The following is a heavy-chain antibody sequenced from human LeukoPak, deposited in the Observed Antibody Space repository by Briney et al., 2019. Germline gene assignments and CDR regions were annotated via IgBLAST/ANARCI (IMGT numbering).Heavy chain of an antibody. V-gene: IGHV4-39*07. J-gene: IGHJ4*02. CDR1: GGSISSSSYY. CDR3: ARDKGMDYGDLVSD. CDR2: IYYSGST. Sequence: SETLSLTCTVSGGSISSSSYYWGWIRQPPGKGLEWIGSIYYSGSTYYNPSLKSRVTTSVDTSKNQFSLKLSSVTAADTAVYYCARDKGMDYGDLVSDWGQGTLVTVSS. D-gene: IGHD4-17*01.